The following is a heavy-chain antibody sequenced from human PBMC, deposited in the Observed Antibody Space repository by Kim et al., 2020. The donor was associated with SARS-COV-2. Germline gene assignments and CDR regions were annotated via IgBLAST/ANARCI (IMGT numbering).Heavy chain of an antibody. CDR2: IYYSGST. CDR1: GGSISSGGYY. Sequence: SETLSLTCTVSGGSISSGGYYWSWIRQHPGKGLEWIGYIYYSGSTYYNPSLKSRVTISVDTSKNQFSLKLSSVTAADTAVYYCARCFHYYGSGRLYYFDYWGQGTLVTVSS. D-gene: IGHD3-10*01. CDR3: ARCFHYYGSGRLYYFDY. J-gene: IGHJ4*02. V-gene: IGHV4-31*03.